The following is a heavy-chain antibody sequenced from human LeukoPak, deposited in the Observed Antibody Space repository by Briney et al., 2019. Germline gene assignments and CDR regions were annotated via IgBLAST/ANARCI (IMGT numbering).Heavy chain of an antibody. CDR2: ISYDGSNE. J-gene: IGHJ4*02. CDR1: GFSFSSYA. CDR3: VKDRKPDGRYNFDY. D-gene: IGHD5-24*01. Sequence: GGSLRLSCAASGFSFSSYAMHWVRQSPGKGPEWVAVISYDGSNEYYVDSVKGRFTISRDNSKNTLYLHMNSLRAEDTATYYCVKDRKPDGRYNFDYWGPGTLVTVSS. V-gene: IGHV3-30*18.